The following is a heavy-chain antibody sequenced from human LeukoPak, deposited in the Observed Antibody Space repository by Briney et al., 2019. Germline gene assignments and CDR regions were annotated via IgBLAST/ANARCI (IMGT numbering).Heavy chain of an antibody. Sequence: GSLRLSCAASGFTFSSYSMNWVRQAPGKGLEWIGEINHSGSTNYNPSLKSRVTISVDTSKNQFSLKLSSVTAADTAVYYCARGIAAAGTEDYWGQGTLVTVSS. V-gene: IGHV4-34*01. CDR1: GFTFSSYS. J-gene: IGHJ4*02. CDR2: INHSGST. CDR3: ARGIAAAGTEDY. D-gene: IGHD6-13*01.